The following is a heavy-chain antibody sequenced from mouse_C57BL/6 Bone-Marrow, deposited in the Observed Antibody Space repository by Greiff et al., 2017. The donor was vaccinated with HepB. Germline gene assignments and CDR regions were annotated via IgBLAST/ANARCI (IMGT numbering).Heavy chain of an antibody. CDR3: TSVYEGFAY. J-gene: IGHJ3*01. CDR1: GFTFSSYT. V-gene: IGHV5-9-1*02. D-gene: IGHD2-12*01. Sequence: EVQGVESGGGLVKPGGSLKLSCAASGFTFSSYTMSWVRQTPEKRLEWVAYISSGGDYIYYADTVKGRVTISRDNARNTLYLQMSSLKSEDTAMYYCTSVYEGFAYWGQGTLVTVSA. CDR2: ISSGGDYI.